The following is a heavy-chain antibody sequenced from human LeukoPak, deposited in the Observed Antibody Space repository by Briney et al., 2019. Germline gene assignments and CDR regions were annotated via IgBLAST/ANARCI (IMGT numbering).Heavy chain of an antibody. CDR2: IIPIFGTA. J-gene: IGHJ5*02. V-gene: IGHV1-69*05. CDR3: ARDQDPDNWFDP. D-gene: IGHD2-15*01. CDR1: GGTFSSYA. Sequence: SVKVSCKASGGTFSSYAISWVRQAPGQGLEWMGRIIPIFGTANYAQKFQGRVTITTDESTSTAYIELSSLRSEDTAVYYCARDQDPDNWFDPWGQGTLVTVSS.